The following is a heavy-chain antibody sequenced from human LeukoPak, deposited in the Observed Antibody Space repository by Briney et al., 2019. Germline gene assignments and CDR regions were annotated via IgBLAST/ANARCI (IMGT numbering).Heavy chain of an antibody. CDR2: ISAYNGNT. J-gene: IGHJ5*02. Sequence: ASVKVSCKASGYTFTSYGISWVRQAPGQGLEWMGWISAYNGNTNYAQKLQGRVTMTTDTSTSTAYMELRSLRSDDTAVYYCASMMAAAGTGDWFDPWGQGTLVTVSS. D-gene: IGHD6-13*01. V-gene: IGHV1-18*01. CDR3: ASMMAAAGTGDWFDP. CDR1: GYTFTSYG.